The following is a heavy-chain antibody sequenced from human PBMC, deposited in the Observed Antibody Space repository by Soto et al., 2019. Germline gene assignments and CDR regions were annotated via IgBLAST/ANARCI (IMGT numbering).Heavy chain of an antibody. CDR1: GGSFSGYY. J-gene: IGHJ4*02. D-gene: IGHD2-15*01. CDR3: ARGGRYCSGGSCYRWFGY. CDR2: INHSGST. V-gene: IGHV4-34*01. Sequence: SETLSLTCAVYGGSFSGYYWSWIRQPPGKGLEWIGEINHSGSTNYNPSLKSRVTISVDTSKNQFSLKLSSVTAADTAVYYCARGGRYCSGGSCYRWFGYWRQGTLVTVSS.